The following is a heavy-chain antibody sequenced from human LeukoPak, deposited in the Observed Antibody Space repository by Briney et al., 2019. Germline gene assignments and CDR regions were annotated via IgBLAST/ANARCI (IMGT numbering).Heavy chain of an antibody. CDR3: AMLTRDFDY. Sequence: ASVKVSCKASGYRFTFHAMNWVRQAPGQGPEWMGWINTNTGTPTYAQGFTGRFVFSLDTSVSTAYLQISSLKAEDTAVYYCAMLTRDFDYWGQGTLVTVSS. J-gene: IGHJ4*02. V-gene: IGHV7-4-1*02. CDR2: INTNTGTP. D-gene: IGHD3-16*01. CDR1: GYRFTFHA.